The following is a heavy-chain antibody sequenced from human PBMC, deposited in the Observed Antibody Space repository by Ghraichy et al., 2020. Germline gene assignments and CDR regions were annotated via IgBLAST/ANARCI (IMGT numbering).Heavy chain of an antibody. J-gene: IGHJ6*02. CDR1: GYTLTQVS. CDR3: ATAGVLESGGMDV. D-gene: IGHD2-8*01. Sequence: ASVKVSCTVSGYTLTQVSMHWVRQTAGKGLEWMGGFDPADGQSIYAQKFQGRITMTVDRSTDTVHMELSSLRSEDTALYYCATAGVLESGGMDVWGQGTTVIVSS. CDR2: FDPADGQS. V-gene: IGHV1-24*01.